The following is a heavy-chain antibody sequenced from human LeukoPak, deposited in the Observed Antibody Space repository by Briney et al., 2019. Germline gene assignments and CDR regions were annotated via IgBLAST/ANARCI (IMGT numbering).Heavy chain of an antibody. CDR2: INHSGST. V-gene: IGHV4-39*07. CDR1: GVSISSSNSY. CDR3: ARGKTKFVY. J-gene: IGHJ4*02. Sequence: SETLSLTCTVSGVSISSSNSYWGWIRQPPGKGLEWIGEINHSGSTNYNPSLKSRVTISVDTSKSQFSLKLSSVTAADTAVYYCARGKTKFVYWGQGTLVTVSS.